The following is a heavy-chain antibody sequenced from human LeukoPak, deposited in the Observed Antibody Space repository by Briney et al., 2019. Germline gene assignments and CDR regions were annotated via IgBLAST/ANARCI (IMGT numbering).Heavy chain of an antibody. V-gene: IGHV1-8*01. CDR3: ARTWGSLDY. CDR2: MNPNSGNT. J-gene: IGHJ4*02. CDR1: GYPFTSYD. Sequence: ASVKVSCKASGYPFTSYDINWVRQATGQELEWMGWMNPNSGNTGYAQKFQGRVTMTRDTSISTAYMELSSLRSDDTAVYYCARTWGSLDYCGQGALVTVSS. D-gene: IGHD7-27*01.